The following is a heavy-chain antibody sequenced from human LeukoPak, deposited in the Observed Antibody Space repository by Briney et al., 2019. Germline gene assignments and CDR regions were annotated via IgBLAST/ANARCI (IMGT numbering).Heavy chain of an antibody. V-gene: IGHV3-53*01. J-gene: IGHJ4*02. D-gene: IGHD3-22*01. Sequence: GGSLRLSCAASGFTFSSYSMNWVRQAPGKGLEWVSVIYSGGSTYYADSVKGRFTISRDNSKNTLYLQMNSLRAEDTAVYYCARENYYDSNWGQGTLVTVSS. CDR3: ARENYYDSN. CDR2: IYSGGST. CDR1: GFTFSSYS.